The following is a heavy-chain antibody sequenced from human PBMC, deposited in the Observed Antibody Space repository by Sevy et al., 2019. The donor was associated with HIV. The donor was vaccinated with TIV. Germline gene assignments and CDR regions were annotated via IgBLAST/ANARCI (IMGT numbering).Heavy chain of an antibody. CDR1: GFTFSSYA. CDR2: ISGSGGST. CDR3: AKDWDIVVVPAAKAAGYYYYGMDV. V-gene: IGHV3-23*01. D-gene: IGHD2-2*01. J-gene: IGHJ6*02. Sequence: GGSLRLSCAASGFTFSSYAMSWVRQAPGKGLEWVSAISGSGGSTYYAASVKGRFTISRDNSKNTLYLQMNSLRAEDKAVYYCAKDWDIVVVPAAKAAGYYYYGMDVWGQGTTVTVSS.